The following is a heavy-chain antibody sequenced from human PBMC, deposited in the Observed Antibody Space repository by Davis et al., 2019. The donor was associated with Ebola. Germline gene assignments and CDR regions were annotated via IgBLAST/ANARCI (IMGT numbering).Heavy chain of an antibody. CDR3: ATTQWLREFDN. D-gene: IGHD6-19*01. CDR1: GFTVSSNH. CDR2: IYDQST. Sequence: GGSLRLSCAASGFTVSSNHMSWVRQAPGKGLEWVSVIYDQSTAYADSVRGRFIISRDKSNNTLYLEMNSLRVDDTAVYYCATTQWLREFDNWGQGTLVTVS. J-gene: IGHJ4*02. V-gene: IGHV3-53*05.